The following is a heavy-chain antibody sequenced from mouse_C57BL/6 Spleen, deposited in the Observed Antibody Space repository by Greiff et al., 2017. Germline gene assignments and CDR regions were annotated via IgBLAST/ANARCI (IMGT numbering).Heavy chain of an antibody. CDR1: GYTFTDYY. Sequence: VQLQQSGPELVKPGASVKISCKASGYTFTDYYMNWVKQSHGKSLEWIGDINPNNGGTSYNQKFKGKATLTVDKSSSTAYMELRSLTSEDSAVYYCAREGYGSSYGYWGQGTTLTVSS. J-gene: IGHJ2*01. CDR3: AREGYGSSYGY. CDR2: INPNNGGT. V-gene: IGHV1-26*01. D-gene: IGHD1-1*01.